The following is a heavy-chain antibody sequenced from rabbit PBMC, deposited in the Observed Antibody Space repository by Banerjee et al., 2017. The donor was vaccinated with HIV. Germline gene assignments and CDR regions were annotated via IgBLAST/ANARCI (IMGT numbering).Heavy chain of an antibody. CDR3: AKDYARYGDGWYFDL. CDR2: IDAGNSGST. J-gene: IGHJ4*01. D-gene: IGHD6-1*01. V-gene: IGHV1S45*01. CDR1: GFSLSNDYV. Sequence: QEQLEESGGDLVKPEGSLTLTCTASGFSLSNDYVMCWVRQAPGKGLEWIACIDAGNSGSTDYASWAKGRFTISKSSSTTVTLQMTSLTAADTATYFCAKDYARYGDGWYFDLWGPGTLVTVS.